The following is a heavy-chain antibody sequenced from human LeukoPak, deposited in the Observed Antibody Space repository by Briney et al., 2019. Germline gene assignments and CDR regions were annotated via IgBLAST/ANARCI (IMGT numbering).Heavy chain of an antibody. Sequence: SETLSLTCTVSGDSISSGDYYWSWIRQPPGKGLGWIGYIHYSGSTYYNPSLQSRLSISIDTSKNQFSLKLRSVTAADTAVYYCARENYYDSSGLDYWGQGTLVTVSS. V-gene: IGHV4-30-4*01. CDR3: ARENYYDSSGLDY. CDR1: GDSISSGDYY. D-gene: IGHD3-22*01. J-gene: IGHJ4*02. CDR2: IHYSGST.